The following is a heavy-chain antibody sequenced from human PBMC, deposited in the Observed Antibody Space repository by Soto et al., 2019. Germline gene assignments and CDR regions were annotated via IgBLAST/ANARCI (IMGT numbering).Heavy chain of an antibody. J-gene: IGHJ4*02. CDR2: IKSKTDGGTT. CDR1: GFTFSNAW. Sequence: GGSLRLSCAASGFTFSNAWMSWVRQAPGKGLEWVGRIKSKTDGGTTDYAAPVKGRFTISRDDSKNTLYLQMNSLKTEDTAVYYCTTEGIVATSDFDYWGQGTLVTVSS. CDR3: TTEGIVATSDFDY. D-gene: IGHD5-12*01. V-gene: IGHV3-15*01.